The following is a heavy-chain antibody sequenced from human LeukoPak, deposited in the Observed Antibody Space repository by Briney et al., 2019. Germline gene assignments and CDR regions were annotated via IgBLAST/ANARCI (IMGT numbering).Heavy chain of an antibody. CDR2: HSSCSSLI. V-gene: IGHV3-21*05. J-gene: IGHJ4*02. CDR3: ERGGITIFGVVLGALWDY. D-gene: IGHD3-3*01. CDR1: GIPLNCYS. Sequence: GSLRLSCAASGIPLNCYSMNWVRQAPGEGLEWVPFHSSCSSLIYYAESVKGRFTISRDNAQNLLYLQMNSLRAEDTALYYCERGGITIFGVVLGALWDYWGEGTVVTVS.